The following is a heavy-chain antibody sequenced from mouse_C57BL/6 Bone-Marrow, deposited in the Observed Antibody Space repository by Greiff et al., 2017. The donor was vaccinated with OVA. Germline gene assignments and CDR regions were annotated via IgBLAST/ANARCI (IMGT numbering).Heavy chain of an antibody. CDR1: GYTFTSYW. V-gene: IGHV1-72*01. J-gene: IGHJ4*01. CDR3: ARKGLLRSSYYAMDY. D-gene: IGHD1-1*01. Sequence: QVQLQQPGAELVKPGASVKLSCKASGYTFTSYWMHWVKQRPGRGLEWIGRIDPNSGGTKYNEQFKSKATLTVDKPSSTAYMQLSSLTSADSAVYYCARKGLLRSSYYAMDYWGQGTSVTVSA. CDR2: IDPNSGGT.